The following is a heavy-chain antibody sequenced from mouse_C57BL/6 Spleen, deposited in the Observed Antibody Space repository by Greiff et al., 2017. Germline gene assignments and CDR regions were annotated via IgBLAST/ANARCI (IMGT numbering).Heavy chain of an antibody. D-gene: IGHD1-1*01. CDR1: GFSLTSYA. J-gene: IGHJ1*03. Sequence: QVQLQQSGPGLVAPSQSLSITCTVSGFSLTSYAISWVRQPPGKGLEWLGVIWTGGGTNYNSALKSILSISKDNSKSQVFLKMNRLETDDTARYYCASGGSSDLYFDVWGKGTTVTVSS. CDR3: ASGGSSDLYFDV. CDR2: IWTGGGT. V-gene: IGHV2-9-1*01.